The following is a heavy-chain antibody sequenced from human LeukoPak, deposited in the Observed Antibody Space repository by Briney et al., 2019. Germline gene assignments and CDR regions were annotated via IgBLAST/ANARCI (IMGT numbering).Heavy chain of an antibody. Sequence: SETLSLTCTVSGGSISSYYWSWIRQLPGKGLEWIGYIYYSGSTNYNPSLKSRVTISVDTSKNQFSLKLSSVTAADTAVYYCAREGPNYDSSGYPPGSFDYWGQGTLVTVSS. V-gene: IGHV4-59*01. J-gene: IGHJ4*02. CDR1: GGSISSYY. D-gene: IGHD3-22*01. CDR3: AREGPNYDSSGYPPGSFDY. CDR2: IYYSGST.